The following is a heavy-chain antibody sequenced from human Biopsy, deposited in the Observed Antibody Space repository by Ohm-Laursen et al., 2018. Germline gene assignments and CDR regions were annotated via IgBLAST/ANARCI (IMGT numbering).Heavy chain of an antibody. V-gene: IGHV3-11*04. J-gene: IGHJ4*02. Sequence: SLRLSCAASGFSFRDYWMSWVRRAPGKGLDWIAYINSRGRGIYYADSVEGRFTISRDSSKNTLYLQMNSLRVEDTAVYYCARGPSGVATIGRGQGTLVTVSS. CDR2: INSRGRGI. CDR1: GFSFRDYW. CDR3: ARGPSGVATIG. D-gene: IGHD5-24*01.